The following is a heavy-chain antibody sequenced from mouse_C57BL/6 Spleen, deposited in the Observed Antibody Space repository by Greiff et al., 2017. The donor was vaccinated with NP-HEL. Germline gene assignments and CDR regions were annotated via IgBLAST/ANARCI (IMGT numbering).Heavy chain of an antibody. Sequence: QVQLQQPGAELVRPGSSVKLSCKASGYTFTSYWMDWVKQRPGQGLEWIGNIYPSDSETHYNQKFKDKATLTVDKSSSTAYMQLSRLTSEDSAVYYCARHYSNYGGDAMDYWGQGTSVTVSS. J-gene: IGHJ4*01. V-gene: IGHV1-61*01. D-gene: IGHD2-5*01. CDR1: GYTFTSYW. CDR2: IYPSDSET. CDR3: ARHYSNYGGDAMDY.